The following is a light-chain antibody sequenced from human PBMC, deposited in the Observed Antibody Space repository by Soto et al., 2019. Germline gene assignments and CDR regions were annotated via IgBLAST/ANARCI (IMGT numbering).Light chain of an antibody. V-gene: IGLV2-14*01. Sequence: QSALTQPASVSGSPGQSITISCTGTSCDVGGYNYVSWYQQHPGKAPKLMLYDVSDRPSGVSNRFSGSKSGNTASLTISGLQAEDEADYYCSSYTTTSNWVFGGGTKVTVL. CDR2: DVS. CDR1: SCDVGGYNY. J-gene: IGLJ3*02. CDR3: SSYTTTSNWV.